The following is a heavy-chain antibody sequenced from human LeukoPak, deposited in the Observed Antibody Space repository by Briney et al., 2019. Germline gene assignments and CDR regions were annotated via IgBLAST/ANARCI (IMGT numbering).Heavy chain of an antibody. J-gene: IGHJ4*02. CDR3: AREVVSTPSYFDS. V-gene: IGHV3-53*01. D-gene: IGHD2-15*01. CDR2: LYRGDSA. CDR1: GFTVSSSY. Sequence: GGSLRLSCAASGFTVSSSYMYWVRQAPGKGLEWVSFLYRGDSAIYAESVRGRFTISRDNSKNTLYLLMNSLIPEDTAVYYCAREVVSTPSYFDSWGRGTLVTVSS.